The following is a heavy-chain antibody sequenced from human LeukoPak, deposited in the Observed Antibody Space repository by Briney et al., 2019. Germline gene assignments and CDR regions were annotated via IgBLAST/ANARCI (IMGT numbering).Heavy chain of an antibody. CDR1: GFTFSTYW. V-gene: IGHV3-74*01. Sequence: GGSLRLSCAASGFTFSTYWMHWVRQAPGKGLVWVSRIKSDGSSTSYADSAKGRSIISRDNAKNTLYLQMNSLRAEDTAVYYCARVDSMAFDIWGQGTMVTVSS. CDR2: IKSDGSST. D-gene: IGHD3-9*01. CDR3: ARVDSMAFDI. J-gene: IGHJ3*02.